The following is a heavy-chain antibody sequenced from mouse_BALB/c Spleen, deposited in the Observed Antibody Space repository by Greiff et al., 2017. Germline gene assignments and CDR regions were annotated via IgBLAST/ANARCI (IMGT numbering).Heavy chain of an antibody. D-gene: IGHD1-1*01. V-gene: IGHV2-9*02. CDR1: GFSLTSYG. J-gene: IGHJ3*01. CDR2: IWAGGST. CDR3: ANDPRGYGSSLWFAY. Sequence: VQLQESGPGLVAPSQSLSITCTVSGFSLTSYGVHWVRQPPGKGLEWLGVIWAGGSTNYNSALMSRLSISNNNTKSQVFFKKNSLQTDDTAVYDCANDPRGYGSSLWFAYWGQGTLVTVSA.